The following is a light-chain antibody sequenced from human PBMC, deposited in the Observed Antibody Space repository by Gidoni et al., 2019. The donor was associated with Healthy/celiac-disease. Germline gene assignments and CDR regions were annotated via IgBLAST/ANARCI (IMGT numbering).Light chain of an antibody. CDR3: QQRSNWPAGFT. Sequence: DMVLTQSPATLSLSPGQRATLSCRASQSVSSYLAWYQQKPGQAPRLLIYDASNRATGTPARFSGSVSGTDFTLTISSLEPEDFAVYYCQQRSNWPAGFTFGPGTKVDIK. V-gene: IGKV3-11*01. CDR2: DAS. CDR1: QSVSSY. J-gene: IGKJ3*01.